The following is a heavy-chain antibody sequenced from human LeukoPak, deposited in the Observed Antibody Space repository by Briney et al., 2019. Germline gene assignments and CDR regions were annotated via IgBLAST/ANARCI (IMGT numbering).Heavy chain of an antibody. CDR1: GGSFSGYY. CDR3: ARRKAGYYYDSSGLYMRGPFDY. D-gene: IGHD3-22*01. V-gene: IGHV4-34*01. J-gene: IGHJ4*02. CDR2: INHSGST. Sequence: SETLSLTCAVYGGSFSGYYWSWIRQPPGKGLEWIGEINHSGSTNYNPSLKSRVTISVDTSKNQFSLKLSSVTAADTAVYYCARRKAGYYYDSSGLYMRGPFDYWGQGTLVTVSS.